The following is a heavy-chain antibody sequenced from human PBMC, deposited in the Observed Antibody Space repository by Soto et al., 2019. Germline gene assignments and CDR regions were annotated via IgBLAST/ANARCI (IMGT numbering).Heavy chain of an antibody. Sequence: VQLLESGGGLVQPGGSLRLSCAASGFTFSSYGMHWVRQAPGKGLEWVAVIWYDGSNKYYADSVKGRFTISRDNSKNTLYLQMNSLRAEDTAVYYCARDALLRFLEWLPDYWGQGTLVTVSS. CDR1: GFTFSSYG. CDR3: ARDALLRFLEWLPDY. D-gene: IGHD3-3*01. J-gene: IGHJ4*02. V-gene: IGHV3-33*08. CDR2: IWYDGSNK.